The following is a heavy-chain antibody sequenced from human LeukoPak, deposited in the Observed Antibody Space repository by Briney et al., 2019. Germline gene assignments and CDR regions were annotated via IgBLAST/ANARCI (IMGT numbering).Heavy chain of an antibody. Sequence: PGGSLRLSCAASGFTFSSYSMNWVGQAPGKGLEWGSSISSSNSYIYYADSIKGRFIISRDNAKNSLYLQMNSLRAEDTAVYYCVRDSSSSLSYIDWFDPWAQGTLVTVSS. J-gene: IGHJ5*02. D-gene: IGHD2-2*01. CDR1: GFTFSSYS. CDR3: VRDSSSSLSYIDWFDP. V-gene: IGHV3-21*01. CDR2: ISSSNSYI.